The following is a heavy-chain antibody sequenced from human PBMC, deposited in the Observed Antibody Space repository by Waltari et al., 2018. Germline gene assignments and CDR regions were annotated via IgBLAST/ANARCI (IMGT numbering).Heavy chain of an antibody. CDR1: GFTVSSNY. D-gene: IGHD3-22*01. CDR3: ARGAKSYYYDSSGYYHFDY. J-gene: IGHJ4*02. V-gene: IGHV3-53*01. Sequence: EVQLVESGGGLIQPGGSLRLSCAASGFTVSSNYMSWVRQAPGKGLEWVSVIYSGGSTYYADSVKGRFTISRDNSKNTLYLQMNSLRAEDTAVYYCARGAKSYYYDSSGYYHFDYWGQGTLVTVSS. CDR2: IYSGGST.